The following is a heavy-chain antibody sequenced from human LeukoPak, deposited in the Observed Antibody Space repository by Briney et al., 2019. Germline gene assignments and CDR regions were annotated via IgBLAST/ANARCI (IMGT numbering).Heavy chain of an antibody. CDR3: AKDPRLRYFDWLSGEIDY. V-gene: IGHV3-23*01. Sequence: GGSLRLSCAASGFTFSRYGMSWVRQAPGKGLEWVSAISGSGGSTYYADSVKDRFTISRDNSKNTLYLQMNSLRAEDTAVYYCAKDPRLRYFDWLSGEIDYWGQGTLVTVSS. CDR1: GFTFSRYG. CDR2: ISGSGGST. J-gene: IGHJ4*02. D-gene: IGHD3-9*01.